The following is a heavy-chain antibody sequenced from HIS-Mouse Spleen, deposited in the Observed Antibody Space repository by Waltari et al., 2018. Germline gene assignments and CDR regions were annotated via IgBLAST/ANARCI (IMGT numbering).Heavy chain of an antibody. CDR3: AREPHLQLELAFDI. Sequence: QVQLQESGPGLVKPSETLSLTCTVSGYSISSGYYWGWIRQPPGKGLEWIGSIYHSGSTYYNPSLKSRVTISVDTSKNQFSLKLSSVTAADTAVYYCAREPHLQLELAFDIWGQGTMVTVSS. V-gene: IGHV4-38-2*02. J-gene: IGHJ3*02. CDR1: GYSISSGYY. CDR2: IYHSGST. D-gene: IGHD1-1*01.